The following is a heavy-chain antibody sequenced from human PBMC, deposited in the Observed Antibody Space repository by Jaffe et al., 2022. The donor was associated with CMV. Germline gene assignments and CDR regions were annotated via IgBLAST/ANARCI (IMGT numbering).Heavy chain of an antibody. D-gene: IGHD1-26*01. Sequence: EVQLLESGGGLVPPEGSLRLSCVVSGFNVNYNYMTWVRQAPGKGLEWVSVIYSGGRRYYADSVKDRFTISRDNAKNTLYLQMNSLRAGDTAVYYCARAGSTNYYYMDVWGIGTTVTVSS. CDR1: GFNVNYNY. J-gene: IGHJ6*03. CDR2: IYSGGRR. V-gene: IGHV3-66*01. CDR3: ARAGSTNYYYMDV.